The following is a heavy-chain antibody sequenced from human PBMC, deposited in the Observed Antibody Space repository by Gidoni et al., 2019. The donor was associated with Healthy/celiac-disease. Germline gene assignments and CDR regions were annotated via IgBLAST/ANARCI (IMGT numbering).Heavy chain of an antibody. CDR2: IIPIFGTA. CDR1: GGTFSSSA. V-gene: IGHV1-69*01. D-gene: IGHD3-10*01. CDR3: SRGGIFTMVRGDSYYFDY. J-gene: IGHJ4*02. Sequence: QVQLVQSGAEVKKPGSSVKVSCKASGGTFSSSAISWVRQAPGQGLEWMGGIIPIFGTANYAQKFQGRVTITADESTSTAYMELNSLRSEDTAVYYCSRGGIFTMVRGDSYYFDYWGQGTLVTVSS.